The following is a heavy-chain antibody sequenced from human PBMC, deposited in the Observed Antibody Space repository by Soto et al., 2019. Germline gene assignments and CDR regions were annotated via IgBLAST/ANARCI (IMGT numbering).Heavy chain of an antibody. CDR2: IIPILGIA. D-gene: IGHD3-16*01. V-gene: IGHV1-69*08. CDR3: AREGGSTVHYAFDI. Sequence: QVQLVQSGAEVKKPGSSVKVSCKASGGTFSSYTISWVRQAPGQGLEWMGRIIPILGIANYAQKFQGRVTITADKSTSTDYMELSSLRSEDTAVYYCAREGGSTVHYAFDIWGQGTMVTVSS. CDR1: GGTFSSYT. J-gene: IGHJ3*02.